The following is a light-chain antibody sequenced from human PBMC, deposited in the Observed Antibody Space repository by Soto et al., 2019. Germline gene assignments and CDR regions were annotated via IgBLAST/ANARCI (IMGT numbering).Light chain of an antibody. J-gene: IGLJ2*01. CDR1: SSKIGAGYD. CDR3: QSYDSSLSGSVV. CDR2: GNS. Sequence: QSVLTQPPSVSGAPGQRVTIPCPGGSSKIGAGYDVHWYQQLPGTAPKLLIYGNSNRPSGVPDRFSGSKSGTSASLAITGLQAEDEADYYCQSYDSSLSGSVVFGGGTKLTVL. V-gene: IGLV1-40*01.